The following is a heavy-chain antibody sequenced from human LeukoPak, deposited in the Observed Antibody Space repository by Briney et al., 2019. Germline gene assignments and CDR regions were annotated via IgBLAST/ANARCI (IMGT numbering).Heavy chain of an antibody. CDR2: IYYSGST. CDR1: GGSFSGYY. Sequence: NASETLSLTCAVYGGSFSGYYWSWIRQPPGKGLEWIGSIYYSGSTYYNPSLKSRVTISVDTSKNQFSLKLSSVTAADTAVYYCARYYAGYFDLWGRGTLVTVSS. V-gene: IGHV4-34*01. D-gene: IGHD3-3*01. J-gene: IGHJ2*01. CDR3: ARYYAGYFDL.